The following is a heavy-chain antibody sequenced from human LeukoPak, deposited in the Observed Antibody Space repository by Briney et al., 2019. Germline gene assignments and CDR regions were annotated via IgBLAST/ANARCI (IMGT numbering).Heavy chain of an antibody. CDR3: ARVSAFMGIIGLFDY. D-gene: IGHD3-10*01. V-gene: IGHV3-11*04. CDR2: ITSGGSTI. J-gene: IGHJ4*02. Sequence: GGSLRPSCAASGFSFSDYYMTWIRQAPGKGLEWVSYITSGGSTIYYADSVKGRFTISRDNAKNSLYLQMNSLRAEDTANYYCARVSAFMGIIGLFDYWGQGTPVTVSS. CDR1: GFSFSDYY.